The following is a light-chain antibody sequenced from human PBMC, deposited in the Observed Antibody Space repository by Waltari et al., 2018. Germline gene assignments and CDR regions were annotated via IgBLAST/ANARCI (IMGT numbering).Light chain of an antibody. Sequence: EIVMTQSPATLSVSPGERATLSCRASQSVGRNLAWYQQKPGQAPRLLISGASNRATGIPARFSGSGYGTVFTLTISSLQSEDFAVYYCQQYNNWPPLTFGGGTTVEI. CDR2: GAS. CDR3: QQYNNWPPLT. J-gene: IGKJ4*01. V-gene: IGKV3-15*01. CDR1: QSVGRN.